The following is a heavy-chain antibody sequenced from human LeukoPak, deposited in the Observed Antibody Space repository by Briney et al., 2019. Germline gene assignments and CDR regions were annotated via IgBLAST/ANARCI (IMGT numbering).Heavy chain of an antibody. V-gene: IGHV4-30-2*01. J-gene: IGHJ4*02. Sequence: SQTLSPTCTVSGGSVSSGGYYWTWIRQPPLKGLEWIGAIYQSGSTYYNPSLKGRVTISVDRSKNQFSLKLSSVTAADTAVYYCARSPPLGVDYWGQGVLLTVSA. CDR1: GGSVSSGGYY. D-gene: IGHD3-16*01. CDR3: ARSPPLGVDY. CDR2: IYQSGST.